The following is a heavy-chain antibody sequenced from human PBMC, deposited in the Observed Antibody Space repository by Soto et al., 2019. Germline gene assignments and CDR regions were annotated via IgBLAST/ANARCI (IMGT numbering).Heavy chain of an antibody. CDR2: IHYSGNT. CDR3: ARRYGSCFDY. D-gene: IGHD5-18*01. CDR1: GDSIYTAYY. J-gene: IGHJ4*02. V-gene: IGHV4-38-2*02. Sequence: SETLSLTCIVSGDSIYTAYYWGWIRQPPGKGLEWIGSIHYSGNTNYNPSLKSRVTISVDTSKNQFSLKLSSVTAADTAVYYCARRYGSCFDYWGQGTLVTVSS.